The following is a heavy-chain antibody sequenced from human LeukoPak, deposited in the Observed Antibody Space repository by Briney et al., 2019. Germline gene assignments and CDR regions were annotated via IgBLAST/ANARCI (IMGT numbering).Heavy chain of an antibody. V-gene: IGHV3-53*01. CDR1: GFTVSSNY. CDR3: ARSKGGASWELRFDY. J-gene: IGHJ4*02. Sequence: GGSLRLSCAASGFTVSSNYMSWVRQAPGKGLEWVSGIYSGGSTYYADSVKGRCTISRDKSKNTLYLQMNSPRAEDTAVYYCARSKGGASWELRFDYWGQGTLVTVSS. D-gene: IGHD1-26*01. CDR2: IYSGGST.